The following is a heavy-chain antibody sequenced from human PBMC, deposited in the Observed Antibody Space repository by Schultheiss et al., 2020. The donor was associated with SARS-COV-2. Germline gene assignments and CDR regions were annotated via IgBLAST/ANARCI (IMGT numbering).Heavy chain of an antibody. V-gene: IGHV1-18*01. J-gene: IGHJ6*02. CDR3: ATSWGIGGATISGMDV. D-gene: IGHD1-26*01. CDR1: GGTFSSYA. CDR2: ISAYNGNT. Sequence: ASVKVSCKASGGTFSSYAISWVRQAPGQGLEWMGWISAYNGNTNYAQKLQGRVTMTTDTSTSTAYMELRSLRSEDTAVYYCATSWGIGGATISGMDVWGQGTTVTVSS.